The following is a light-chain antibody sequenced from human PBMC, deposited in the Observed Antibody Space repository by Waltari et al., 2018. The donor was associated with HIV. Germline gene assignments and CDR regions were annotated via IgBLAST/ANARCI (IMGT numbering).Light chain of an antibody. CDR1: QSVSSS. CDR3: HQYGS. V-gene: IGKV3-15*01. CDR2: GAS. Sequence: DIVMTQSPATLSVSPGERVTLSCRASQSVSSSLAWYQQKPGQAPRLLIYGASTRATGISARFSGRGSGTEFTLTISRLQSEDFAVYYCHQYGSFGQGTKVEIK. J-gene: IGKJ1*01.